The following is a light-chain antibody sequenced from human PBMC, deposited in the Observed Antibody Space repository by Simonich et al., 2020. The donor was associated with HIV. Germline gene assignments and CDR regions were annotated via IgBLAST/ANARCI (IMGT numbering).Light chain of an antibody. V-gene: IGLV2-23*01. CDR3: CSYLGTSTYI. CDR1: SSDVGSYNL. CDR2: EGS. J-gene: IGLJ1*01. Sequence: QSALTQPASVSGSPGQSITISCTGTSSDVGSYNLVSWYQQHPGKAPKLMIYEGSKRPSGVSNRFSGSKSGNTASLTISWLQTEDEADYYCCSYLGTSTYIFGTGTKVTVL.